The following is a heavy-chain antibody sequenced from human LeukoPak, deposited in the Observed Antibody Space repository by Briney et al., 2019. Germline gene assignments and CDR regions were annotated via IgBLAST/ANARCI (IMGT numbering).Heavy chain of an antibody. V-gene: IGHV3-23*01. D-gene: IGHD6-19*01. CDR1: GFTFSSYG. CDR2: ISGSGGST. J-gene: IGHJ4*02. Sequence: SGGSLRLSCAASGFTFSSYGMSWVRQAPGKGLEWVSAISGSGGSTYYADSVKGRFTISRDNSKNTLYLQMNSLRAEDTAVYYCAKEGSSGWYRQTDYWGQGTLVTVSS. CDR3: AKEGSSGWYRQTDY.